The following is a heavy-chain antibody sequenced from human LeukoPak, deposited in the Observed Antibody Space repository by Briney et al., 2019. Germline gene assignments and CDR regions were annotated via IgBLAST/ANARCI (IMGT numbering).Heavy chain of an antibody. D-gene: IGHD3-10*01. CDR3: ARGALWFGELLPYYFDY. CDR1: GFTFSSYS. J-gene: IGHJ4*02. CDR2: ISSSGSYI. Sequence: GGSLRLSCAASGFTFSSYSTNWVRQAPGKGLEWVSSISSSGSYIYYADSVKGRFTISRDNAKNSLYLQMNSLRAEDTAVYYCARGALWFGELLPYYFDYWGQGTLVTVSS. V-gene: IGHV3-21*01.